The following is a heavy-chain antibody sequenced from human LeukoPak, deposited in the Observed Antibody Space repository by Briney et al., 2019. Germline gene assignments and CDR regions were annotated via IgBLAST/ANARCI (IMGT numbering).Heavy chain of an antibody. Sequence: GASVKVSCKASGGTFSSYAISWVRQAPGQGLEWMGGIIPIFGTANYAQKFQGRVTITTDESTSTAYMELSSLRSEDTAVYYCARDSNYVSRYYYMDVWGKGTTVTVSS. D-gene: IGHD4-11*01. CDR2: IIPIFGTA. CDR3: ARDSNYVSRYYYMDV. V-gene: IGHV1-69*05. CDR1: GGTFSSYA. J-gene: IGHJ6*03.